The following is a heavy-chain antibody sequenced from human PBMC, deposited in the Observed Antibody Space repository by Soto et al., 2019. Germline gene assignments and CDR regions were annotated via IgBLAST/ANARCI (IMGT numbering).Heavy chain of an antibody. J-gene: IGHJ3*01. Sequence: QDQLVQSGAELRKPGASVRVSCRASGFRFSDYGLNCLRRAPGQGLGWMGWISAFNGNTETAQGLQDRVTMTTDSSTTTAHMDLTNLTTDDTAIYYCARSYYLADAFDVWGQGTMVTVSS. CDR3: ARSYYLADAFDV. V-gene: IGHV1-18*01. CDR1: GFRFSDYG. D-gene: IGHD3-16*01. CDR2: ISAFNGNT.